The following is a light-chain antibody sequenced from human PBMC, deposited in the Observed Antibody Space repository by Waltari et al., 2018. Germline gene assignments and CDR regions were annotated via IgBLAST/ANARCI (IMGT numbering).Light chain of an antibody. CDR3: QQYNSYSYT. CDR1: QSISSW. J-gene: IGKJ2*01. V-gene: IGKV1-5*03. Sequence: DIQMTHSPSTLSASVGDRVTITCRASQSISSWLAWYQHKPGKAPKILIYKASSLKNAVPSRFSGSGSGTEFTLTISSLQPDDFATYYCQQYNSYSYTFGQGTKLGIK. CDR2: KAS.